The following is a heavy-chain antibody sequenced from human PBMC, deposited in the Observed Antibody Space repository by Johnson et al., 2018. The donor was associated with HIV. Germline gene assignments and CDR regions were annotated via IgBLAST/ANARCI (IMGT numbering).Heavy chain of an antibody. CDR1: GFKYAA. V-gene: IGHV3-23*04. CDR3: ARGPPPFARFGVAAKPNDAFDI. Sequence: VQLVESGGGLVQPGGSLRVSCAASGFKYAASGLAFSNYAVKWVSHTPGGDGGTSFADSVRGRSIISRDNSKATLYLQMNSLRGEDTAVYYCARGPPPFARFGVAAKPNDAFDIWGQGTMVTVSS. J-gene: IGHJ3*02. D-gene: IGHD3-3*01. CDR2: TPGGDGGT.